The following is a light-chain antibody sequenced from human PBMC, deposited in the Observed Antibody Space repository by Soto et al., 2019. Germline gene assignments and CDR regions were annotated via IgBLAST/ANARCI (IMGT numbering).Light chain of an antibody. CDR1: SGHSTYT. Sequence: QSVLTQSTSASASLGSSVKLTCTLSSGHSTYTIAWHQQQPGKAPRYLMKIERSGSYNMGSGVPDRFSGSSSGADRYLTISNLQSEDEADYYCETWDSNTHTVFGGGTQLTVL. V-gene: IGLV4-60*03. CDR3: ETWDSNTHTV. J-gene: IGLJ7*01. CDR2: IERSGSY.